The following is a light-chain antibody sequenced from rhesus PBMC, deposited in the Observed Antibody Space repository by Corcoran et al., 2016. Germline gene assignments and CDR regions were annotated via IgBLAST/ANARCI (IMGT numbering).Light chain of an antibody. J-gene: IGKJ3*01. CDR2: GAS. CDR1: QSVGGK. CDR3: QETSNLFT. V-gene: IGKV3-31*02. Sequence: EIVMTQSPATLSLSPGETATISCRTSQSVGGKLAWYQQKPGQAPRLLIYGASRRATGIPDRFSGSGSGTDFTLTISSLEPEDFAVDYCQETSNLFTFGPGTKLDIK.